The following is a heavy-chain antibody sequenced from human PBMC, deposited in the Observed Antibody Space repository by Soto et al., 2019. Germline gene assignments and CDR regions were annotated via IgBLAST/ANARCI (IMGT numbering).Heavy chain of an antibody. CDR2: IYHSGST. V-gene: IGHV4-30-4*01. Sequence: TSETLSLTCTVSGGSISSGDYYWSWIRQPPGKGLEWIGYIYHSGSTYYNPSLKSRVTISVDRSKNQFSLKLSSVTAADTAVYYCARRIAAAGTSWFDPWGQGTLVTVSS. J-gene: IGHJ5*02. D-gene: IGHD6-13*01. CDR1: GGSISSGDYY. CDR3: ARRIAAAGTSWFDP.